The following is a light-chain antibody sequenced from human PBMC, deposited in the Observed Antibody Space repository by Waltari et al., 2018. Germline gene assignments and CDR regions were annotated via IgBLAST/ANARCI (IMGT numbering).Light chain of an antibody. J-gene: IGLJ3*02. CDR2: ANS. CDR3: AAWDGGLSNWL. V-gene: IGLV1-47*02. Sequence: QSVLTQPPSASGTPGQRITISCSGGSSNIGSNYVFWYQQRPGTAPKLLIYANSQRPSGVPDRFSGSKSGTSASLAISGLRPEDEADYYCAAWDGGLSNWLFGGGTRLTVL. CDR1: SSNIGSNY.